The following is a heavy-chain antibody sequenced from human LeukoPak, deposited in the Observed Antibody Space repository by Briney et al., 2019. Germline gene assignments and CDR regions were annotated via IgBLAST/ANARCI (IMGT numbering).Heavy chain of an antibody. CDR2: ISGSGGST. V-gene: IGHV3-23*01. CDR3: AKGLRTGVGPYMGYHYYMDV. Sequence: GGSLRLSCAASGFTFSSYAMSWVRQAPGKGLEWVSAISGSGGSTYYADSVTGRFTISRDNFYNTVSLQMNSLGDEDTGVYYCAKGLRTGVGPYMGYHYYMDVWGKGATVTVSS. CDR1: GFTFSSYA. D-gene: IGHD3-16*01. J-gene: IGHJ6*03.